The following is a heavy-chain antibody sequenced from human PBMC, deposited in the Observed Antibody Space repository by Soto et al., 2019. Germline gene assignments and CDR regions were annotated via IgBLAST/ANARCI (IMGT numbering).Heavy chain of an antibody. V-gene: IGHV4-31*03. CDR1: GGSISSGGYY. Sequence: QVQLQESGPGLVKPSQTLSLTCTVSGGSISSGGYYWSWIRQHPGKGLEWIGSIYYSGSTYYNPSLQSRVTISVDTSKNQFSLKLSSVTAADTAVYYCARDSPHYDILTGYSRGDDAFDIWGQGTMVTVSS. CDR2: IYYSGST. D-gene: IGHD3-9*01. J-gene: IGHJ3*02. CDR3: ARDSPHYDILTGYSRGDDAFDI.